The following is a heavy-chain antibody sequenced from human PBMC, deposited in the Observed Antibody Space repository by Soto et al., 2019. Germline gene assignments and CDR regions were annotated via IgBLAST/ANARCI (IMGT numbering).Heavy chain of an antibody. CDR1: GYTFTSYA. V-gene: IGHV1-3*01. CDR2: INAGNGNT. Sequence: QVQLVQSGAEVKKPGASVKVSCKASGYTFTSYAMHWVRQAPGQRLEWMGWINAGNGNTKYSQKFQGRVTITRDTSASTAYMELSSLRSEDTAVYYCASWGFGVAPFFDYWGQGTLVTVSS. D-gene: IGHD3-3*01. J-gene: IGHJ4*02. CDR3: ASWGFGVAPFFDY.